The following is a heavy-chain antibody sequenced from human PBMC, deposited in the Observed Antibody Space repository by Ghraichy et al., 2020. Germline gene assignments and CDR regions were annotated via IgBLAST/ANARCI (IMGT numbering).Heavy chain of an antibody. CDR1: GGSISSSSYY. CDR2: IYYSGST. CDR3: AMTDEVTPASWFDP. V-gene: IGHV4-39*01. D-gene: IGHD2-21*02. J-gene: IGHJ5*02. Sequence: SETLSLTCTVSGGSISSSSYYWGWIRQPPGKGLEWIGSIYYSGSTYYNPSLKSRVTISVDTSKNQFSLKLSSVTAADTAVYYCAMTDEVTPASWFDPWGQGTLVTVSS.